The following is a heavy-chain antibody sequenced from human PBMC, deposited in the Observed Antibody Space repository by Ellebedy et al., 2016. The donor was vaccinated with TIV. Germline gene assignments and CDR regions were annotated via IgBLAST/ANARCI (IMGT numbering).Heavy chain of an antibody. D-gene: IGHD3-3*01. V-gene: IGHV3-7*01. CDR3: VGFGVFNL. Sequence: PGGSLRLSCAASGFTLSDHYMDWVRQAPGKGLEWVAHIKTDGSETYYVDSVKGRFTISRENAKNALFLQMDGLRVDDSAVYYCVGFGVFNLWGQGAPVTVSS. CDR2: IKTDGSET. J-gene: IGHJ5*02. CDR1: GFTLSDHY.